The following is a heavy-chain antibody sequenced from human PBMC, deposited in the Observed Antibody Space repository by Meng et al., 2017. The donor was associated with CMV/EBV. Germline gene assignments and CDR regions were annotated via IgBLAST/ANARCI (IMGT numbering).Heavy chain of an antibody. D-gene: IGHD3-3*01. J-gene: IGHJ4*02. CDR3: AKSYYDFWSGTLGY. Sequence: GESLKISCAASGFTFSSYAMSWVRQAPGKGLEWVSVIYSGGSSTYYADSVKGRFTISRDNSKNTLYLQMNSLRAEDTAVYYCAKSYYDFWSGTLGYWGQGTLVTV. V-gene: IGHV3-23*03. CDR2: IYSGGSST. CDR1: GFTFSSYA.